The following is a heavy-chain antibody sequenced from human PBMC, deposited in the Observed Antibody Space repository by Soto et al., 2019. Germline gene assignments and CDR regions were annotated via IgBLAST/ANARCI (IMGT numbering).Heavy chain of an antibody. CDR1: GYTFTSYG. Sequence: ASVKVSCKASGYTFTSYGISWVRQAPGQGLEWMGWISAYNGNTNYAQKLQGRVTMTTDTSTSTAYMELRSLRSDDTAVYYCVRVSSHYREPIYFDYWGQGTLVTVAS. CDR2: ISAYNGNT. V-gene: IGHV1-18*01. J-gene: IGHJ4*02. D-gene: IGHD1-26*01. CDR3: VRVSSHYREPIYFDY.